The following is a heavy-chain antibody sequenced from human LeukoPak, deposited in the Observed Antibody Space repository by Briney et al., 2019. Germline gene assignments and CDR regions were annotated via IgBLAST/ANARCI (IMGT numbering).Heavy chain of an antibody. CDR1: GFTFSSYS. J-gene: IGHJ4*02. Sequence: GGSLRLSCAASGFTFSSYSMNWVRQAPGKGLEWVSYISSSSSTIYYADSVKGRFTISRDNAKNSLYLQMNSLRAEDTAVYYCARGLDIVVVPAAIYFDYWGQGTPVTVSS. CDR3: ARGLDIVVVPAAIYFDY. CDR2: ISSSSSTI. V-gene: IGHV3-48*01. D-gene: IGHD2-2*03.